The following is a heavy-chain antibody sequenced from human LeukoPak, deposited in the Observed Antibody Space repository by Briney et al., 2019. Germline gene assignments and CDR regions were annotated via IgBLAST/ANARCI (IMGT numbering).Heavy chain of an antibody. CDR3: ARDRGILTGYFDY. J-gene: IGHJ4*02. Sequence: PGGSLRLSCAASGFTVSSNYMSWVRQAPGKGLEWVSVIFSGGTTYYADSVKGRFTISRDNSKNTLYLQMNSLRAEDTAVYYCARDRGILTGYFDYWGQGTLVTVSS. CDR2: IFSGGTT. D-gene: IGHD3-9*01. V-gene: IGHV3-53*01. CDR1: GFTVSSNY.